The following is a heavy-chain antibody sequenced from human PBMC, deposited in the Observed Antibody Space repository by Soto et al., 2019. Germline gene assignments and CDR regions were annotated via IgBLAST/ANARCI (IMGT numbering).Heavy chain of an antibody. CDR2: ISGSGGST. D-gene: IGHD3-3*01. J-gene: IGHJ4*02. Sequence: PGGSLRLSCAAPGFTFSSYAMSWVRQAPGKGLEWVSTISGSGGSTYYADSVKGRFTISRDNSKNTLYLQMNSLRAEDTAVYYCAKAPDYDFWSGYYGGSLFSDYWGQGTLVTVSS. CDR3: AKAPDYDFWSGYYGGSLFSDY. V-gene: IGHV3-23*01. CDR1: GFTFSSYA.